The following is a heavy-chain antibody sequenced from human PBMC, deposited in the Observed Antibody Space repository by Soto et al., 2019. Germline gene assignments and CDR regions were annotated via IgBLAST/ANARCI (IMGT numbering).Heavy chain of an antibody. V-gene: IGHV1-18*01. D-gene: IGHD5-12*01. CDR3: ARHHGPTTSENWFDP. Sequence: VKVSCKAAGYTFFTYDISWVRQAPGQGLEWMGWISTYSGDTKYAQKFQGRVTMTTDTSTTTAYLELRSLRSDDTAVYYCARHHGPTTSENWFDPWGQGTLVTVSS. J-gene: IGHJ5*02. CDR2: ISTYSGDT. CDR1: GYTFFTYD.